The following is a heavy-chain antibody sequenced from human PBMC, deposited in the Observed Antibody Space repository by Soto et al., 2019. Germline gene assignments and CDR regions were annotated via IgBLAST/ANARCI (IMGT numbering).Heavy chain of an antibody. Sequence: QVQLVESGGGVVQPGRSLRLSCAASGFTFSNYGMHWVRQAPGKGLEWVAVIWYDGSNKYYADPVKGRFTISRDNSKNALYLQMNSLRAEDTAVYYCGYGSEHSADYWGQGTLVTVSS. CDR1: GFTFSNYG. CDR2: IWYDGSNK. J-gene: IGHJ4*02. CDR3: GYGSEHSADY. D-gene: IGHD3-10*01. V-gene: IGHV3-33*01.